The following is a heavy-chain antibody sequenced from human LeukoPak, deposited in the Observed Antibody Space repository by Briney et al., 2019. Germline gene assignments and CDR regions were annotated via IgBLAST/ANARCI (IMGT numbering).Heavy chain of an antibody. Sequence: GAAVKVSCKASGYTFTSYGISWVRQAPGQGLEWMGWISAYNGNTNYAQKLQGRVTMTTDTSTITAYMELRSLSADDTAVYYCARDNGAAAGEFDYWGQGTLVTVSS. D-gene: IGHD6-13*01. CDR2: ISAYNGNT. CDR1: GYTFTSYG. V-gene: IGHV1-18*01. CDR3: ARDNGAAAGEFDY. J-gene: IGHJ4*02.